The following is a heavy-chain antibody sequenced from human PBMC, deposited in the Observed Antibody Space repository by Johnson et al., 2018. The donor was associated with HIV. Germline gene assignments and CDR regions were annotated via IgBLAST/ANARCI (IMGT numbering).Heavy chain of an antibody. D-gene: IGHD1-7*01. CDR1: GFTFSSYW. V-gene: IGHV3-74*02. CDR3: ARRGNWNYLKSAFDI. Sequence: VQLVESGGGLVQPGGSLRLSCVASGFTFSSYWMHWVRQAPGKGLVWVSRINSDGSTMYYADSVKGRFTISRDNAKNSLYLQMNSLRAEDTAVYHCARRGNWNYLKSAFDIWGQGTMVTVSS. CDR2: INSDGSTM. J-gene: IGHJ3*02.